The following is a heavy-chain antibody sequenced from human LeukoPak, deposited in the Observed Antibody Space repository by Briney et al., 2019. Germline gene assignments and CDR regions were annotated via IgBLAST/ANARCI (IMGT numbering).Heavy chain of an antibody. Sequence: GGSLRLSCAASGFTFSSYWMHWVRQAPGKGLVWVSRINTDGSSTSYADSVKGRFTISRDNAKNTLYLQMNSLRAEDTAVYYCARVAMPRSAFDIWGQGTMVTVSS. CDR2: INTDGSST. CDR3: ARVAMPRSAFDI. CDR1: GFTFSSYW. J-gene: IGHJ3*02. D-gene: IGHD2-2*01. V-gene: IGHV3-74*01.